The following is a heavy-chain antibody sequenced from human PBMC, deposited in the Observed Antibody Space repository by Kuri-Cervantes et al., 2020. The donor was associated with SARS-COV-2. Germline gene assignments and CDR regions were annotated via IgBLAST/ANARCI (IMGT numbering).Heavy chain of an antibody. CDR1: GFTFSSYA. J-gene: IGHJ6*02. D-gene: IGHD1-26*01. V-gene: IGHV3-30*07. CDR2: ISYDGSNK. Sequence: GGSLRLSCAASGFTFSSYAMHWVRQAPGKGLEWVAVISYDGSNKYYADSVKGRFTISRDNSKNTLYLQMNSLRAEDTAVYYCAKDLFEALSGSDLGGGYYYYGMDVWGQGTTVTVSS. CDR3: AKDLFEALSGSDLGGGYYYYGMDV.